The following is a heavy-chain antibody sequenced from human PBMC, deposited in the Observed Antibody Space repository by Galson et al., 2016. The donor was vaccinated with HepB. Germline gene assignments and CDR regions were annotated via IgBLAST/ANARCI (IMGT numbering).Heavy chain of an antibody. CDR2: ISWNSDST. Sequence: SLRLSCAASGFTFDDFAMHWVRQAPGKGLEWVSGISWNSDSTVYADSVKGRFTISRDNAKNSLSLQMNSLREEDTAFYYCAGSGYEFFWGQGTLVTVSS. D-gene: IGHD5-12*01. V-gene: IGHV3-9*01. CDR1: GFTFDDFA. J-gene: IGHJ4*02. CDR3: AGSGYEFF.